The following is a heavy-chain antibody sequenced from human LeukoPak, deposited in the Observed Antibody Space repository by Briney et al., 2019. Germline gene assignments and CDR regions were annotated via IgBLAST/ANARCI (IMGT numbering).Heavy chain of an antibody. V-gene: IGHV4-34*01. CDR1: GGSFSDYF. Sequence: SETLSLTCAVFGGSFSDYFWSWIRQPPGKGLEWIGEIDHSGGTNYNPSLKSRVTISVDTSKNQFPLKLTSVTAADAAVYYCARMRGGGIGYSNYMDVWGKGTTVIVSS. J-gene: IGHJ6*03. CDR2: IDHSGGT. CDR3: ARMRGGGIGYSNYMDV. D-gene: IGHD2-15*01.